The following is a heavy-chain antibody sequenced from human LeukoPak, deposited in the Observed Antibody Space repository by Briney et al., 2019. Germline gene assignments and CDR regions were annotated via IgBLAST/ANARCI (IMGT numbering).Heavy chain of an antibody. Sequence: SETLSLTCTVSGYSIRSGDYWGWIRQPPGKGLEWIGEIYHSGSTNYNPSLKSRLTISADTSKNQFSLTLTSVTAADTAVYYCARDRSVGVLPAPPFDFWGQGTLVTVSS. CDR1: GYSIRSGDY. CDR3: ARDRSVGVLPAPPFDF. D-gene: IGHD6-6*01. J-gene: IGHJ4*02. CDR2: IYHSGST. V-gene: IGHV4-38-2*02.